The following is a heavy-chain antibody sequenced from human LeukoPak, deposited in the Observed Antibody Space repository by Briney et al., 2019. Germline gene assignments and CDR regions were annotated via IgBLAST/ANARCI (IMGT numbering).Heavy chain of an antibody. CDR2: IRYDGSNK. CDR1: GFTFSSYG. Sequence: GGSLRLSCAASGFTFSSYGMHWVRQAPGKGLEWVAFIRYDGSNKYYADSVKGRFTISRDNSKNTLYLQMNSLRAEDTAVYYCAKGQKLLQHKVFDYWGQGTLVTVSS. J-gene: IGHJ4*02. D-gene: IGHD1-26*01. V-gene: IGHV3-30*02. CDR3: AKGQKLLQHKVFDY.